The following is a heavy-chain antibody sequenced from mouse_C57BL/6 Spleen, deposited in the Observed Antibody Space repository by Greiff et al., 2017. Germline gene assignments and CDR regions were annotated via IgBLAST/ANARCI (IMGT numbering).Heavy chain of an antibody. CDR1: GYSITSGYF. V-gene: IGHV3-6*01. Sequence: VQLKESGPGLVKPSQSLSLTCSVTGYSITSGYFWNWIRQFPGNKLEWMGYISYDGSNNYNPSLKNRTAITRDTSKNQFFLKLNSMTTEDTATYYCARWVYYGGSYLDYWGQGTTLTVSS. D-gene: IGHD1-1*01. CDR2: ISYDGSN. J-gene: IGHJ2*01. CDR3: ARWVYYGGSYLDY.